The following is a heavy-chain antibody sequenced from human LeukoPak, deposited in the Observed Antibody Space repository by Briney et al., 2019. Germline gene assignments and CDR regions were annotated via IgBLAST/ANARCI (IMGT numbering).Heavy chain of an antibody. CDR1: GYSXTSYY. J-gene: IGHJ4*02. V-gene: IGHV1-46*01. D-gene: IGHD4-11*01. Sequence: GASVKVSCKTSGYSXTSYYIHWVRQAPGQGLEWMGIINPSGGSTTYAQKFQGRVTMTRDTSITTAYMELSRLRPDDTAVYYCARAATVTNYWGQGTLDTVSS. CDR3: ARAATVTNY. CDR2: INPSGGST.